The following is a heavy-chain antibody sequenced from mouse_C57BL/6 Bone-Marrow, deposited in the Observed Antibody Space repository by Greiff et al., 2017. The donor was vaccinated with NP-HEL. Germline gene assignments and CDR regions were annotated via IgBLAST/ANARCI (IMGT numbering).Heavy chain of an antibody. Sequence: QVQLQQSGAELVRPGTSVKVSCKASGYAFTNYLIEWVKQRPGQGLEWIGVINPGSGGTNYNEKFKGKATLTADKSSSTAYMQLSSLTSEDSAVYFCARCYYGSSYPFDWYFDVWGTGTTVTVS. CDR1: GYAFTNYL. J-gene: IGHJ1*03. CDR2: INPGSGGT. V-gene: IGHV1-54*01. D-gene: IGHD1-1*01. CDR3: ARCYYGSSYPFDWYFDV.